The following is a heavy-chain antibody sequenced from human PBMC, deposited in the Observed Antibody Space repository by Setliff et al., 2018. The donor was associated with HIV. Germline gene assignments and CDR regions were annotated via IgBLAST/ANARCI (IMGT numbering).Heavy chain of an antibody. CDR3: ARSSSWYVEWFDT. CDR2: ISGSSSYW. V-gene: IGHV3-21*01. J-gene: IGHJ5*02. Sequence: GGSLRLSCAASGFTFTEYSMSWVRQTPGKGLEWGASISGSSSYWKYADSVKGRFTISRDNAKNWLLLQMNSLRAEDTAVFHCARSSSWYVEWFDTWGQGTQVTVSS. D-gene: IGHD6-13*01. CDR1: GFTFTEYS.